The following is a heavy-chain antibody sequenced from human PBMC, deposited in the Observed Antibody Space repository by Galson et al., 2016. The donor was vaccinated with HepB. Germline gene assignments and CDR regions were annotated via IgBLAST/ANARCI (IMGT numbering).Heavy chain of an antibody. Sequence: SLRLSCAASGFTFTNAWMNWVRQAPGKGLEWVGRIKSKMDGGTADYAAPVKGRVTISGDDSKNTLYLQMTSLKTEDTAVYYCTTVLSTASMSGWYDWGFDSWGQGTLVTVSS. CDR2: IKSKMDGGTA. V-gene: IGHV3-15*07. J-gene: IGHJ4*02. CDR3: TTVLSTASMSGWYDWGFDS. D-gene: IGHD6-19*01. CDR1: GFTFTNAW.